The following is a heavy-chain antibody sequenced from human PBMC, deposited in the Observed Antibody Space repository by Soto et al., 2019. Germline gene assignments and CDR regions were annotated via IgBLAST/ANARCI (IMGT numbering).Heavy chain of an antibody. CDR3: ARSGGYYSRPNTWFDP. CDR1: GFTFSSYS. V-gene: IGHV3-48*02. CDR2: ISSSSSTI. D-gene: IGHD3-22*01. J-gene: IGHJ5*02. Sequence: RRLSCAASGFTFSSYSMNWVRQAPGKGLEWVSYISSSSSTIYYADSVKGRFTIPRDNAKNSLYLKMNSLRDEDTAVYYCARSGGYYSRPNTWFDPWGQGTLVTVSS.